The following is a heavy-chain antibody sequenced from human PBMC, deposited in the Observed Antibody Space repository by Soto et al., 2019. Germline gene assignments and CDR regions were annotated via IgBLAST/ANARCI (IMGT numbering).Heavy chain of an antibody. D-gene: IGHD2-21*01. CDR1: GGTFSSHS. Sequence: SVKGSCTASGGTFSSHSINWVRQAPGQGLEWMGGIIPIFGPANFAKKFQGRVTITADESTTTAYMELSTLTSEDTAVYYCATGSFTSIFWRIGYHYNATAACGNGTTATV. V-gene: IGHV1-69*01. J-gene: IGHJ6*04. CDR2: IIPIFGPA. CDR3: ATGSFTSIFWRIGYHYNATAA.